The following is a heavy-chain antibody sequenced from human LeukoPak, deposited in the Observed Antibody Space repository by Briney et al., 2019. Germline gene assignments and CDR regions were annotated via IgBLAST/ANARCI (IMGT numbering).Heavy chain of an antibody. V-gene: IGHV5-51*01. CDR2: IHPGDSHT. Sequence: LGESLKISREGSGYTFTKYWIGWVRQMPGKGLEWMGIIHPGDSHTWYSPSFQGQVTISADKSISMAYLQWSSLKASDTAMYFCARQPGMTAKSWYFDLWGRGTLVTVSS. J-gene: IGHJ2*01. CDR3: ARQPGMTAKSWYFDL. CDR1: GYTFTKYW. D-gene: IGHD2-2*01.